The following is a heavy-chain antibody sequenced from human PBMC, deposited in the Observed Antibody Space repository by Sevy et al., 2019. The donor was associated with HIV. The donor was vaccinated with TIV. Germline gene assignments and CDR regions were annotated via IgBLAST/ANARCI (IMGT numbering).Heavy chain of an antibody. CDR3: AMSWAYWPNDAFDI. D-gene: IGHD2-8*02. CDR2: ISAYNGNT. CDR1: GYTFTSYG. Sequence: ASVKVSCKASGYTFTSYGISWVRQAPGQGLEWMGWISAYNGNTNYAQKLQGRVTMTTDTSTSTAYMELRSLRSDDTAVYYCAMSWAYWPNDAFDIWGQGTMVTVSS. J-gene: IGHJ3*02. V-gene: IGHV1-18*01.